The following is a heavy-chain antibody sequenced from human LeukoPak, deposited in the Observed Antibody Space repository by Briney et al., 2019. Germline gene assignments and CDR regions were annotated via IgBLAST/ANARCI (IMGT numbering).Heavy chain of an antibody. V-gene: IGHV4-59*08. CDR3: ARLRATTWGDNLDC. CDR2: IYYSGST. D-gene: IGHD4-17*01. J-gene: IGHJ4*02. CDR1: GDSISHYY. Sequence: SETLSLTCTVSGDSISHYYWSWIRQPPGKGLEWIGFIYYSGSTNYNPSLKSRVTISVDTSKNQFSLRLSSVAAADTAFYYCARLRATTWGDNLDCWGKGTRVSV.